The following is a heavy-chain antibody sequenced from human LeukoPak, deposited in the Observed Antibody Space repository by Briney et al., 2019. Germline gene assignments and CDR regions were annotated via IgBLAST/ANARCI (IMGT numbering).Heavy chain of an antibody. J-gene: IGHJ4*02. CDR3: TTDQYYDFWSGYLF. V-gene: IGHV3-15*01. D-gene: IGHD3-3*01. Sequence: GGSLRLSCAASGFTFSNAWMSWVRQAPGKGLEWVGRIKSKTDGGTTDYAAPVKGRFTISRDDSKNTLYLQMNSLKTEDTAVYYCTTDQYYDFWSGYLFWGQGTLSPSPQ. CDR2: IKSKTDGGTT. CDR1: GFTFSNAW.